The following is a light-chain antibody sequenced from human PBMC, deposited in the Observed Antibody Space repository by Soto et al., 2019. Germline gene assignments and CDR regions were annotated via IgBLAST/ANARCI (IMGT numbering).Light chain of an antibody. CDR1: QSLANNH. V-gene: IGKV3-20*01. Sequence: EIVLTQSPGTLSLSPGERVTLSCRASQSLANNHLAWYQQKPGQAPRLVIHGTSNRAPGIPDRFSGSGSGTDCALNFSRLEPEDLALYYCEYYLPSIPFAGGPKVDIK. J-gene: IGKJ4*01. CDR3: EYYLPSIP. CDR2: GTS.